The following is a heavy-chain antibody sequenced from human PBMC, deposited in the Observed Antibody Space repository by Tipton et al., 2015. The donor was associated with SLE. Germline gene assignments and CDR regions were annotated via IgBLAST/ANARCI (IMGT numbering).Heavy chain of an antibody. CDR1: GFTFSSYG. J-gene: IGHJ1*01. Sequence: SLRLSCAASGFTFSSYGMHWVRQAPGKGLEWVAFIQYDGSNKYYADSVKGRFTISRDNSKNTLYLQMNSLRAEDTAVYYCAKDTLFCSGGSCQYFQHWGQGTLVTVSS. V-gene: IGHV3-30*02. CDR2: IQYDGSNK. D-gene: IGHD2-15*01. CDR3: AKDTLFCSGGSCQYFQH.